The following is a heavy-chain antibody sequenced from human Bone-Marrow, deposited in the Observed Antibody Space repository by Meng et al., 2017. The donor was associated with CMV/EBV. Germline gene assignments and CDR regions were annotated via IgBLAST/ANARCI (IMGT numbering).Heavy chain of an antibody. Sequence: SETLSLTCTVSGGSISSSSYYWGWIRQPPGKGLEWIWSIYYSGSTYYNPSLKSRVTISVDTSKNQFSLKLSSVTAADTAVYYCASTQVGATGGYYYYYGMDVWGQGTTVTVSS. CDR1: GGSISSSSYY. V-gene: IGHV4-39*07. CDR3: ASTQVGATGGYYYYYGMDV. CDR2: IYYSGST. J-gene: IGHJ6*02. D-gene: IGHD1-26*01.